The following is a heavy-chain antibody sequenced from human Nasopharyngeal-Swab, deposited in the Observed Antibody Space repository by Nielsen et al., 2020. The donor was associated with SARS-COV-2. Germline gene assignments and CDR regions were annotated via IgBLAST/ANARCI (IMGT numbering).Heavy chain of an antibody. CDR3: AKDIAMVRGVISFPYFGY. Sequence: IRQPPGKGLEWVSAISGSGGSTYYADSVKGRFTISRDNSKNTLYLQMNSLRAEDTAVYYCAKDIAMVRGVISFPYFGYWGQGTLVTVSS. CDR2: ISGSGGST. J-gene: IGHJ4*02. V-gene: IGHV3-23*01. D-gene: IGHD3-10*01.